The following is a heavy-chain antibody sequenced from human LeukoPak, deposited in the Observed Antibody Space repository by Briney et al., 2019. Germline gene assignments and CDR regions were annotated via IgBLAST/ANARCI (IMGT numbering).Heavy chain of an antibody. CDR3: ARARGSGSYYQTKRNWFDP. CDR2: ISAYNGNT. D-gene: IGHD3-10*01. J-gene: IGHJ5*02. Sequence: ASVKVPCKASGYTFTSYGISWVRQAPGQGLEWMGWISAYNGNTNYAQKLQGRVTMTTDTSTSTAYMELRSLRSDDTAVYYCARARGSGSYYQTKRNWFDPWGQGTLVTVSS. CDR1: GYTFTSYG. V-gene: IGHV1-18*01.